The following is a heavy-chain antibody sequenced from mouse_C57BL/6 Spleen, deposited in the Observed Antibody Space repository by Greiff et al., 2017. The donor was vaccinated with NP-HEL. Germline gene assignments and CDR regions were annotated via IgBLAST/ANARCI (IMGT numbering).Heavy chain of an antibody. D-gene: IGHD2-5*01. Sequence: QVQLQQPGAELVKPGASVKLSCKASGYTFTSYWMHWVKQRPGQGLEWIGMIHPNSGSTNYNEKFKSKATLTVDKSSSTAYMQLSSLTSEDSAVYYCAWVYSNYDLDYWGQGTTLTVSS. CDR3: AWVYSNYDLDY. J-gene: IGHJ2*01. V-gene: IGHV1-64*01. CDR1: GYTFTSYW. CDR2: IHPNSGST.